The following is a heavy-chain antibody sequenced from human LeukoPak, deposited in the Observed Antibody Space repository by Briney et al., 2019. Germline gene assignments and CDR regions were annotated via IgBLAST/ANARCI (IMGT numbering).Heavy chain of an antibody. CDR1: GFIFSSVW. J-gene: IGHJ4*02. CDR3: TTADYYDFWSGYSTFDY. CDR2: IKSKTDGGTT. V-gene: IGHV3-15*01. D-gene: IGHD3-3*01. Sequence: GGSLRLSCAASGFIFSSVWMNWVRQAPGKGLEWVGRIKSKTDGGTTDYAAPVKGRFSISRDDSKNTLSLRMNSLKTEDTAVYYCTTADYYDFWSGYSTFDYWGQGTLVTVSS.